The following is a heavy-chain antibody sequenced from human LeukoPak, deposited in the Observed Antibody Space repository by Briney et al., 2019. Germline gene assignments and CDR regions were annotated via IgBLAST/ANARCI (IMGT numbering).Heavy chain of an antibody. Sequence: SETLSLTCTVSGGSISSYYWSWIRQPPGKGLEWIGYIYYSGSTNYNPSLKSRVTISVDTSKNQFSLKLSPVTAADTAIYYCAREGTTVTHFDYWGQGTLVTVSS. V-gene: IGHV4-59*01. D-gene: IGHD4-11*01. CDR1: GGSISSYY. J-gene: IGHJ4*02. CDR3: AREGTTVTHFDY. CDR2: IYYSGST.